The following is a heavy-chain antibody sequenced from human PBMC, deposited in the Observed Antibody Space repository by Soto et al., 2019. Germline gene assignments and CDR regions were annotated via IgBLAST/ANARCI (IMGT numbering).Heavy chain of an antibody. CDR1: GFTFSSYG. J-gene: IGHJ4*02. CDR3: ARDPSGGAYFDWLYYFDY. Sequence: GGSLRLSCAASGFTFSSYGMHWVRQAPGKELEWVAVIWYDGSNKYYADSVKGRFTISRDNSKNTLYLQMNSLRAEDTAVYYCARDPSGGAYFDWLYYFDYWGQGTLVTVSS. D-gene: IGHD3-9*01. V-gene: IGHV3-33*01. CDR2: IWYDGSNK.